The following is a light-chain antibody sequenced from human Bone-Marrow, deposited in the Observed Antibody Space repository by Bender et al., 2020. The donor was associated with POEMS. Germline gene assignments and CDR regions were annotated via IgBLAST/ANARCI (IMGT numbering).Light chain of an antibody. CDR2: EGN. J-gene: IGLJ2*01. V-gene: IGLV2-14*02. Sequence: QSALTQRASVSGSPGQSITISCTGTSSDIGTYKFVSWYQHHPGEAPKLIIHEGNKRPSGVSNRFSGSKSGNTASLSISGLQAEDEADYFCSSYSRSSTLVLFGGGTKLTVL. CDR3: SSYSRSSTLVL. CDR1: SSDIGTYKF.